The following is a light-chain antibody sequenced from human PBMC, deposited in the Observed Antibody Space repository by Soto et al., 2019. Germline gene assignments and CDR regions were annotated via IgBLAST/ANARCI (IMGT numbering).Light chain of an antibody. J-gene: IGKJ2*01. Sequence: EIVLTQSPGTLSLSPGERATLSCRASHSVRSSYLAWYQQKPGQAPRLLIYGASSRATGIPDRFSGSGSGTDFTLTISSLEPEEFAVYYCQQYGSSPPYTFGQGTKPEIK. CDR1: HSVRSSY. CDR3: QQYGSSPPYT. CDR2: GAS. V-gene: IGKV3-20*01.